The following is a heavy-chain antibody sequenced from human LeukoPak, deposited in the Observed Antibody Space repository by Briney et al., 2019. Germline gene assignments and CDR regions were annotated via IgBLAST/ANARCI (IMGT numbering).Heavy chain of an antibody. Sequence: PSETLSLTCTVSGGSISTITYYWGWIRQPPGKGLEWIGYIYYSGSTNYNPSLKSRVTISVDTSKNQFSLKLSSVTAADTAVYYCARLTGYSSESWFDPWGQGTLVTVSS. CDR3: ARLTGYSSESWFDP. CDR1: GGSISTITYY. D-gene: IGHD3-9*01. J-gene: IGHJ5*02. V-gene: IGHV4-61*05. CDR2: IYYSGST.